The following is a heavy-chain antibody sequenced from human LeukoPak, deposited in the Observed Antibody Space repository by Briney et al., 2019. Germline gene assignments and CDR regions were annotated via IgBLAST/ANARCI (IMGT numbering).Heavy chain of an antibody. CDR3: ARKVAASPDY. Sequence: PGGSLRLSCVASGFNFRNYGMHWVRQAPGKGLEWIGEINHSGSTNYNPSLKSRVTISVDTSKNQFSLKLSSVTAADTAVYYCARKVAASPDYWGQGTLVTVSS. J-gene: IGHJ4*02. CDR2: INHSGST. D-gene: IGHD2-15*01. V-gene: IGHV4-34*01. CDR1: GFNFRNYG.